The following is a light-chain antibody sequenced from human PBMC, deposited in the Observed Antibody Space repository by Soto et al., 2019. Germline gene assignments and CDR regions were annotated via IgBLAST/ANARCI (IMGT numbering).Light chain of an antibody. CDR3: QQYSSWLRS. J-gene: IGKJ4*01. Sequence: EVVLTQSPATLSLSPGERATLSCRASQSVVNLAWYQHKRGQAPRLLIYHVSTMATGIPSRFSGSGSETDFTLTISSLEPEDFAVYYCQQYSSWLRSFGGGTKVEIK. CDR2: HVS. CDR1: QSVVN. V-gene: IGKV3-11*01.